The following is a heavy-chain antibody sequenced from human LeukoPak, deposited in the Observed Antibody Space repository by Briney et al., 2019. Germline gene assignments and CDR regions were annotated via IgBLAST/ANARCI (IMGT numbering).Heavy chain of an antibody. J-gene: IGHJ3*02. CDR3: ARPTMIVVVIDVAFDI. CDR2: INPNSGGT. D-gene: IGHD3-22*01. V-gene: IGHV1-2*02. CDR1: GYTFAGYY. Sequence: ASVKVSCKASGYTFAGYYMLRVRQAPGQGLEWMGWINPNSGGTNYAQKFQGRVTMTRDTSISTAYMELSRLRSDDTAVYYCARPTMIVVVIDVAFDIWGQGTMVTVSP.